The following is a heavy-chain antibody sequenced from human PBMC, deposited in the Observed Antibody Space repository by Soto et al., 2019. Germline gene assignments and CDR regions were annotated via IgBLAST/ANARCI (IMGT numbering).Heavy chain of an antibody. Sequence: QITLKESGPTLVKPTQTLTLTCTFSGVSLSTSGVGVGWIRQRPGKALEWLALVYSNDDKRFSTSLKSRLTITKDTSKNQVVLTKTNMDPVDTATYYCTHIRGSGLYGMDVWGQGTTVTVSS. D-gene: IGHD3-10*01. V-gene: IGHV2-5*01. CDR2: VYSNDDK. J-gene: IGHJ6*02. CDR1: GVSLSTSGVG. CDR3: THIRGSGLYGMDV.